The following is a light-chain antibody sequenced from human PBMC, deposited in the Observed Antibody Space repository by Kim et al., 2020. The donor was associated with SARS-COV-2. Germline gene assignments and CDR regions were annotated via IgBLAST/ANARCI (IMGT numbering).Light chain of an antibody. J-gene: IGKJ5*01. CDR2: DAS. CDR1: QNIGTK. Sequence: SPGQRAALSCRASQNIGTKLAWYQQKPGQSPRLLIYDASTRASVVTDRFYGSGSGTEFTLIIGGLQSEDFAVYYCQQYDKWPPITFGQGTRLEIK. V-gene: IGKV3-15*01. CDR3: QQYDKWPPIT.